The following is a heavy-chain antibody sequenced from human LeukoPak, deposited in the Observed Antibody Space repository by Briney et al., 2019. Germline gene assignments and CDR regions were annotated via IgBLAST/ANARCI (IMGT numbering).Heavy chain of an antibody. Sequence: ASVKVSCKASGYTFTGYYMHWVRRAPGQGLEWMGWINPDSGGTNYAQKFQGRVTMTRDTSISTAYMELSRLRSDDTAVYYCARVRTYSSSSLKWFDPWDQGTLVTVSS. D-gene: IGHD6-6*01. CDR1: GYTFTGYY. V-gene: IGHV1-2*02. J-gene: IGHJ5*02. CDR2: INPDSGGT. CDR3: ARVRTYSSSSLKWFDP.